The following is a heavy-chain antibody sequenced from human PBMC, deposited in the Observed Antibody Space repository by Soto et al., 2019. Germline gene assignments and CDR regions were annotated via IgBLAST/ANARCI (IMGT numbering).Heavy chain of an antibody. D-gene: IGHD6-13*01. CDR3: ARGAKGYSSSWYWSDI. V-gene: IGHV1-3*01. CDR1: GYTFTSYA. J-gene: IGHJ3*02. Sequence: ASVKVSCKASGYTFTSYAMHWVRQAPGQRLEWMGWINAGNGNTKYSQKFQGRVTITRDTSASTAYMELSSLRSEDTAVYYCARGAKGYSSSWYWSDIWGQGTMVTISS. CDR2: INAGNGNT.